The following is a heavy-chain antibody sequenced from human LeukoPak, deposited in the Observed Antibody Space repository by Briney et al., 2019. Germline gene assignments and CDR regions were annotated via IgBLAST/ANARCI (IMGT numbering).Heavy chain of an antibody. D-gene: IGHD5-18*01. J-gene: IGHJ4*02. CDR1: GYTFTGYY. CDR3: AKEATYVDTAMVYDY. V-gene: IGHV1-2*02. CDR2: INPNSGGT. Sequence: GASVKVSCKASGYTFTGYYMHWVRQAPGQGLEWMGWINPNSGGTNYAQKFQGRVTMTRDTSISTAYMELSRLRSDDTAVYYCAKEATYVDTAMVYDYWGQGTLVTVSS.